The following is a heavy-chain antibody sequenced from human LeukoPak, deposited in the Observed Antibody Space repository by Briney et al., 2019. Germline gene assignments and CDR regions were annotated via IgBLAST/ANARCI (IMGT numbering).Heavy chain of an antibody. CDR3: ARGGVVRGVLAGT. V-gene: IGHV4-4*02. J-gene: IGHJ5*02. CDR2: IYHSGGT. Sequence: SGTPSLTCAVSGGSISDINWWSWVRQPPGKGLEWIGEIYHSGGTKYNPSLKSRVTISVDKSKNLFSLKLSSVTAADTAVYYCARGGVVRGVLAGTWGQGTLVTVSS. D-gene: IGHD3-10*01. CDR1: GGSISDINW.